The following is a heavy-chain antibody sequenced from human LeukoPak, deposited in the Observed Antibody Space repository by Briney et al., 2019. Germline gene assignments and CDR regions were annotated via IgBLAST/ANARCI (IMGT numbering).Heavy chain of an antibody. J-gene: IGHJ6*03. V-gene: IGHV4-39*07. Sequence: SETLSLTCTVSGGSISSSSYYWGWIRQPPGGGLEWIASIYYSGATYYNPSLKSRVTISVDTSKNQFSLKLSSVTAADTAVYYCASTSPGGRDYDFWSGYYRFSYMDVWGKGTTVTVSS. CDR2: IYYSGAT. CDR1: GGSISSSSYY. CDR3: ASTSPGGRDYDFWSGYYRFSYMDV. D-gene: IGHD3-3*01.